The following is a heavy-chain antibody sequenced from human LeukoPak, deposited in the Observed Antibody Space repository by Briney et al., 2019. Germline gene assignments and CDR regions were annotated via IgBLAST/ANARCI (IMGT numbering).Heavy chain of an antibody. CDR3: ARDPGGAKFDH. CDR2: IYSGDST. Sequence: PGGSLRLSCAASGFTVSSNYMSWVRQAPGKGLEWVSVIYSGDSTAYADSVKGRFTISRDNSKNTLYLQLNSLRVEDTAVFYCARDPGGAKFDHWGQGTLVTVSS. D-gene: IGHD4/OR15-4a*01. J-gene: IGHJ5*02. CDR1: GFTVSSNY. V-gene: IGHV3-53*01.